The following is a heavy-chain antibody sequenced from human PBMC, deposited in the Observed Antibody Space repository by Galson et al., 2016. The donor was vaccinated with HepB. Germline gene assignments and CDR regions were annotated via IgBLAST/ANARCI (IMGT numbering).Heavy chain of an antibody. CDR3: ARIRDSGNYIDY. Sequence: PALVKPTQTLTLTCTFSGFSLSTTGMCVNWTRQPPGKALEWLALIDWDDDKYYSTSLKTRLTISKDTSKNQVVLTMTNMDPVDTATYYCARIRDSGNYIDYWGQGTLVTVSS. CDR2: IDWDDDK. CDR1: GFSLSTTGMC. V-gene: IGHV2-70*13. D-gene: IGHD1-26*01. J-gene: IGHJ4*02.